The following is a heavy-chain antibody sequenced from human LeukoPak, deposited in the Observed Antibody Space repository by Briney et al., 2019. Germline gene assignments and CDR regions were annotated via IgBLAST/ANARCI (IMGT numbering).Heavy chain of an antibody. V-gene: IGHV4-30-2*01. CDR3: ARGDYLEGDY. J-gene: IGHJ4*02. CDR1: GGSISSGGYY. CDR2: IYHSGST. D-gene: IGHD4-11*01. Sequence: SQTLSLTCTVSGGSISSGGYYWSWIRQPPGKGLEWIGYIYHSGSTYYNPSLKSRVTISLDRSKNQFSLKLSSVTAADTAVYYCARGDYLEGDYWGQGTLVTVSS.